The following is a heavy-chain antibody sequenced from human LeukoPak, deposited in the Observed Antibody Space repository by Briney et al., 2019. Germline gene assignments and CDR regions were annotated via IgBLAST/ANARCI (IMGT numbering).Heavy chain of an antibody. CDR2: FDPEDGET. J-gene: IGHJ5*02. D-gene: IGHD3-10*01. Sequence: GASVKVSCKVSGYTLTELSMHWVRQAPGKGLEWVGGFDPEDGETIYAQKFQGRVTMTEDTSTDTAYMELSSLRSEDTAVYCCATARVNSVGNVWFDPWGQGTLVTVSS. V-gene: IGHV1-24*01. CDR3: ATARVNSVGNVWFDP. CDR1: GYTLTELS.